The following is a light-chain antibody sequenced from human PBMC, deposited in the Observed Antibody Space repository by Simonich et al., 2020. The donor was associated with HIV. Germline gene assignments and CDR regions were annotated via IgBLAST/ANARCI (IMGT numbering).Light chain of an antibody. V-gene: IGKV4-1*01. Sequence: DIVMTKSPDSLAVSLGERDTINCKSSQSVLSSSNNKNYLAWYQQKPGQPPNQLFYWASTRESGVPDRFSGSGSGTDFTLTINSLQAEDVAVYYCQQYYSTPQTFGQGTKVEIK. CDR1: QSVLSSSNNKNY. J-gene: IGKJ1*01. CDR3: QQYYSTPQT. CDR2: WAS.